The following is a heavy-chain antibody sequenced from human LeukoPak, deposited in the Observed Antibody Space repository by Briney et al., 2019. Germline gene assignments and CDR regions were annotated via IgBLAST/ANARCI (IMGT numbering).Heavy chain of an antibody. J-gene: IGHJ3*02. V-gene: IGHV3-21*01. Sequence: GGSLRLSCAASGFTFSSYSMNWVRQAPGKGLEWVSSISSSSSYIYYADSVKGRFTISRDNAKNSLYLQMNSLRAEDTAVYYCARDSGYSSGWNTVVDAFDIWGQGTMVTVSS. CDR1: GFTFSSYS. CDR2: ISSSSSYI. D-gene: IGHD6-19*01. CDR3: ARDSGYSSGWNTVVDAFDI.